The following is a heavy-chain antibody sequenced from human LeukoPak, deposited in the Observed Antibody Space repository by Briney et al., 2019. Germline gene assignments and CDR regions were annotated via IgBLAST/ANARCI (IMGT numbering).Heavy chain of an antibody. CDR2: IYYSGST. CDR3: ARGRARVDYFDY. J-gene: IGHJ4*02. Sequence: PSETLSLTCTVSGGSISSSSYYWGWIRQPPGKGLEWIGSIYYSGSTYYNPSLKSRVTISVDTSKNQFSLKMSSVTAADTAVYYCARGRARVDYFDYWGQGTLVTVSS. V-gene: IGHV4-39*01. CDR1: GGSISSSSYY. D-gene: IGHD2-15*01.